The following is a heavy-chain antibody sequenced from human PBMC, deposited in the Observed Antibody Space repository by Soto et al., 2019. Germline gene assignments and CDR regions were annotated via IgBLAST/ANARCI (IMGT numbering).Heavy chain of an antibody. D-gene: IGHD2-21*02. CDR1: GFIFDDCA. CDR2: VSWNSGGV. V-gene: IGHV3-9*01. CDR3: AKDSSSSLLYFDY. J-gene: IGHJ4*02. Sequence: PGGSLRLSCAASGFIFDDCAMHWVRQAPGKGLEWVAGVSWNSGGVGYAASVKGRFTISRDNAKNSLYLQMNSLRPEDTALYYCAKDSSSSLLYFDYWGQGTRVTVSS.